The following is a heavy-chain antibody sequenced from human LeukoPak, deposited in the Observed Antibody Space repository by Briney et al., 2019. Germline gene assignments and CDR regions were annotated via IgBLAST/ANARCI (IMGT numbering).Heavy chain of an antibody. Sequence: ASVKVPCKASGYTFTNYGLSWVRQAPGQGLEWMGWISAYNGNTNYAQKLQGRVTMTTDTSTSTAYMELRSLRSDDTAVYYCARVDRVGASRGCDYWGQGTLVTVSS. CDR1: GYTFTNYG. D-gene: IGHD1-26*01. V-gene: IGHV1-18*01. CDR3: ARVDRVGASRGCDY. CDR2: ISAYNGNT. J-gene: IGHJ4*02.